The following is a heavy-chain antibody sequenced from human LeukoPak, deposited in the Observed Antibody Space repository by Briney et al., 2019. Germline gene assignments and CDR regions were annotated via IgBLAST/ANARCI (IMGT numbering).Heavy chain of an antibody. CDR2: MHGSGYS. J-gene: IGHJ6*02. Sequence: SETLSLTCSVSGDSSSSYYWSWIRQAAGKGLEWIGRMHGSGYSTYNPSLESRVGMSVDTSKNQLFLNLSSVTAADTAVYFCAKDRVGVPAAIHYYGMDVWGQGTKVTVSS. D-gene: IGHD2-2*01. V-gene: IGHV4-4*07. CDR1: GDSSSSYY. CDR3: AKDRVGVPAAIHYYGMDV.